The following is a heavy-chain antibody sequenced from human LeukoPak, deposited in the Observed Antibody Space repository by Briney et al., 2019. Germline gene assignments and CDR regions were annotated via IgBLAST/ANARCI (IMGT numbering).Heavy chain of an antibody. CDR2: IYGDGST. D-gene: IGHD1-1*01. J-gene: IGHJ1*01. CDR1: GFTFSSYA. V-gene: IGHV3-23*03. CDR3: TRDAGTT. Sequence: GGSLRLSCAASGFTFSSYAMNWVRQAPGKGLEWVSVIYGDGSTYYADSVKGRFTISRDNSKNTLYLQMSSLRAGDTAVYYCTRDAGTTWGQGTLVTVSS.